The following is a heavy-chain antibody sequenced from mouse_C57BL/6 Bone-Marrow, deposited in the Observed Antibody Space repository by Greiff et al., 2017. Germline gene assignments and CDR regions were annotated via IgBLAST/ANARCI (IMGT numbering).Heavy chain of an antibody. D-gene: IGHD1-1*01. V-gene: IGHV3-6*01. CDR2: ISYDGSN. CDR3: ASDCGSSYWCFAV. Sequence: SGPGLVKPSQSLSLTCSVTGYSITSGYYWNWIRQFPGNKLEWMGYISYDGSNNYNPYLNNRNSITLDTPKNQFFLELNSVTTEDTATSSCASDCGSSYWCFAVWGTGTTVTVSS. CDR1: GYSITSGYY. J-gene: IGHJ1*03.